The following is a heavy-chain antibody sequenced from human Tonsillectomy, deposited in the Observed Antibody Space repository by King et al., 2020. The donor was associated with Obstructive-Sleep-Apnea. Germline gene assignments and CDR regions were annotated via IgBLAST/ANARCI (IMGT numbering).Heavy chain of an antibody. CDR3: ARVDWGRFDF. CDR2: INEDGVEK. D-gene: IGHD3-16*01. V-gene: IGHV3-7*03. J-gene: IGHJ4*02. Sequence: VQLVESGGGLVQPGGSLRLSCAASVFPFSIYWMSLVRHTPGKGLDWVANINEDGVEKYYVDSVKGRFTISRDNAKNSLYLQLNSLRAEDTVVYYCARVDWGRFDFWGQGALVTVSS. CDR1: VFPFSIYW.